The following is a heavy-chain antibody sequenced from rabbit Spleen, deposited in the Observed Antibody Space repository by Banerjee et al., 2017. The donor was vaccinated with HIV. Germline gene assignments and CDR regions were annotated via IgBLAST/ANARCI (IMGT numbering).Heavy chain of an antibody. CDR3: AKTPDGYSDNYYGPFKL. D-gene: IGHD7-1*01. J-gene: IGHJ4*01. CDR2: IDPVFGST. Sequence: QLEESGGGLVQPGGSLKLSCKASGFDFSSYYMSWVRQAPGKGLEWIGYIDPVFGSTYYASWVNGRFTISSHNAQNTLYLQLNSLTAADTATYFCAKTPDGYSDNYYGPFKLWGPGTLVTVS. V-gene: IGHV1S7*01. CDR1: GFDFSSYY.